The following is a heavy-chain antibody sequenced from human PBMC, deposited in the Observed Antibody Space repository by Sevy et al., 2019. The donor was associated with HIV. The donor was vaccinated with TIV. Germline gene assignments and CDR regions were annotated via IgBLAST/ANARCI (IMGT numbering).Heavy chain of an antibody. CDR3: AREVGGFNWRPYYFDS. J-gene: IGHJ4*02. D-gene: IGHD3-3*01. CDR1: GFTFTDYW. V-gene: IGHV3-7*01. CDR2: IKQDESEK. Sequence: GGSLRLSCAASGFTFTDYWMSWVRQTPGKGLEWVATIKQDESEKCYVDSVKGRFAISRDNDKNSVSLQMNGLRVEDAALYYCAREVGGFNWRPYYFDSWGQGTLVTVSS.